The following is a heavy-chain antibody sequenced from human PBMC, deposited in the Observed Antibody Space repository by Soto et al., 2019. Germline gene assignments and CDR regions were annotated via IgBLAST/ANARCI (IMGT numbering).Heavy chain of an antibody. CDR3: TSDAYYCFLSGYSGYDYYCMDV. CDR1: GFTFSSYW. D-gene: IGHD3-3*01. J-gene: IGHJ6*03. CDR2: INGGGSST. Sequence: EVQLVESGGGLVQPGGSLRLSCAASGFTFSSYWMHWVRQAPGKGLEWVSRINGGGSSTSYADSVKGRFTISRDNAKYMLYLQMNSQEPEDTAVYYCTSDAYYCFLSGYSGYDYYCMDVLGKGTTVTVSS. V-gene: IGHV3-74*01.